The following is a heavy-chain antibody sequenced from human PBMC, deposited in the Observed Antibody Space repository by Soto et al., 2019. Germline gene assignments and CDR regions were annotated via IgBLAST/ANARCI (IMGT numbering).Heavy chain of an antibody. CDR1: GFTFDDYA. CDR3: AKDQVAARQGRYYYYYGMDV. D-gene: IGHD6-6*01. CDR2: ISWNSGSI. V-gene: IGHV3-9*01. Sequence: PGGSLRLSCAASGFTFDDYAMHWVRQAPGKGLEWVSGISWNSGSIGYADSVKGRFTISRDNAKNSLYLQMNSLRAEDTALYYCAKDQVAARQGRYYYYYGMDVWGQGTTVTVSS. J-gene: IGHJ6*02.